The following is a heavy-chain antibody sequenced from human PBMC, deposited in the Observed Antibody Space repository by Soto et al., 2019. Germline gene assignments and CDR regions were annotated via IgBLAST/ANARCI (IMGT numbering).Heavy chain of an antibody. D-gene: IGHD2-21*02. Sequence: GSLRLSCATSGXTFTAYYLTWVRQAPGKGLDLVSGVSPSGDTTYYADYVKGRFTISRDNSKTVLYLQMKSLRAEDTAVYYCAFKGTANPFYWGQGTLGPVSS. CDR2: VSPSGDTT. CDR1: GXTFTAYY. J-gene: IGHJ4*02. V-gene: IGHV3-23*01. CDR3: AFKGTANPFY.